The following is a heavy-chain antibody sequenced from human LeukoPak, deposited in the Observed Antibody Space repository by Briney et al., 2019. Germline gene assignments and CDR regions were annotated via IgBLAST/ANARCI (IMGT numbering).Heavy chain of an antibody. Sequence: GGSLRLSCAASGFTFSSYAMHWVRQAPGKGLEWVAVISYDGSNKYYADPVKGRFTISRDNSKNTLYLQMNSLRAEDTAVYYCARLGAGGNGFDYWGQGTLVTVSS. J-gene: IGHJ4*02. V-gene: IGHV3-30-3*01. D-gene: IGHD2-15*01. CDR1: GFTFSSYA. CDR2: ISYDGSNK. CDR3: ARLGAGGNGFDY.